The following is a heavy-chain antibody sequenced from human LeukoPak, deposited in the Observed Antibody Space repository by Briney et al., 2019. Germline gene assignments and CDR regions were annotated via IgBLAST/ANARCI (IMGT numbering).Heavy chain of an antibody. D-gene: IGHD5-18*01. Sequence: PGGSLRLSCAASGFTFSSYTMHWVRQPPGKGLQHVSAIASNGGSTPYADSVKGRFTISKDDSKNTLYLQMSRLRPEDTALYYCVKGSPWGTRPGMVTEYFYGMDVWGQGTAVTVSS. J-gene: IGHJ6*02. CDR3: VKGSPWGTRPGMVTEYFYGMDV. V-gene: IGHV3-64D*06. CDR1: GFTFSSYT. CDR2: IASNGGST.